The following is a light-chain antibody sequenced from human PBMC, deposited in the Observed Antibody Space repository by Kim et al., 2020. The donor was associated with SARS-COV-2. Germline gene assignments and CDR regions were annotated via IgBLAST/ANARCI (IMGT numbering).Light chain of an antibody. J-gene: IGLJ3*02. Sequence: SELTQPPSASGTPGQRVTISCSGSSSNIGSNTVNWYQQLPGTAPKLLIYSNNQRPSGVPDRFSGSKSGTSASLAISGLQSEDEADYYCAAWDDSLNAWVFGGGTQLTVL. V-gene: IGLV1-44*01. CDR2: SNN. CDR1: SSNIGSNT. CDR3: AAWDDSLNAWV.